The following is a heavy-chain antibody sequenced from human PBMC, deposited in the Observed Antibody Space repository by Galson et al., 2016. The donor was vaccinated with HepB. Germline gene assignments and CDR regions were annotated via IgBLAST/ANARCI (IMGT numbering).Heavy chain of an antibody. J-gene: IGHJ4*02. Sequence: SLRLSCAASGISFDSHGMHWVRQAPGKGLEWVAVVWADGGNKYYADFVQDRFTISRDNSKNTLYLQMNRLRAEDTAVYYCARDPFGKDDYWGQGTLVTVSS. V-gene: IGHV3-33*01. CDR1: GISFDSHG. CDR3: ARDPFGKDDY. CDR2: VWADGGNK. D-gene: IGHD3-10*01.